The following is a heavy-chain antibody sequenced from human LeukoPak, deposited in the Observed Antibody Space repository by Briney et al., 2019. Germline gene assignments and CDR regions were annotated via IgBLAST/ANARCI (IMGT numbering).Heavy chain of an antibody. J-gene: IGHJ5*02. CDR3: ARKGVYCSSTSCYRGPNWFDP. Sequence: PSETLSLTCTVSGYSISSGYYWGWIRQPPGKGLEWIGSIYHSGSTYYNPSLKSRVTISVDTSKNQFSLKLSSVTAADTAVYYCARKGVYCSSTSCYRGPNWFDPWGQGTLVTVSS. D-gene: IGHD2-2*01. CDR1: GYSISSGYY. V-gene: IGHV4-38-2*02. CDR2: IYHSGST.